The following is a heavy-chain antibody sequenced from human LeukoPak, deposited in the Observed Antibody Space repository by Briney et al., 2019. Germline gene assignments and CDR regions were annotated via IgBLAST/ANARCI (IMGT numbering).Heavy chain of an antibody. D-gene: IGHD5-24*01. Sequence: ASVKVSCKASGYTFTSYGISWVRQAPGQGLEWMGWISAYNGNTNYAQKLQGRVTMTTDTSTSTAYMELRSLRSDDTAVYYCARGGVVFRRWLQFWGDSFDYWGQGTLVNVSS. CDR3: ARGGVVFRRWLQFWGDSFDY. CDR1: GYTFTSYG. V-gene: IGHV1-18*01. CDR2: ISAYNGNT. J-gene: IGHJ4*02.